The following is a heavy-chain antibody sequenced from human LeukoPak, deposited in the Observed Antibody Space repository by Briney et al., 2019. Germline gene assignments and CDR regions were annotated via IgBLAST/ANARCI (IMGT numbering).Heavy chain of an antibody. CDR2: ISSSSSYI. V-gene: IGHV3-21*01. CDR3: AREKGQQLPIDY. Sequence: GGSLRLSCAASGFTFSSYSMNWVRRAPGKGLEWVSSISSSSSYIYYADSVKGRFTISRDNAKNSLYLQMNSLRAEDTAVYYCAREKGQQLPIDYWGQGTLVTVSS. CDR1: GFTFSSYS. D-gene: IGHD6-13*01. J-gene: IGHJ4*02.